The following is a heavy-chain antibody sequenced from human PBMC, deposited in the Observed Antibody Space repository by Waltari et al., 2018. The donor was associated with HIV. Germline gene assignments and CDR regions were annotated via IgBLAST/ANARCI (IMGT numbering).Heavy chain of an antibody. CDR2: IWSDGSNK. CDR3: ASAAGPFDN. CDR1: GLIFSTYG. Sequence: QVQLVESGGGVVQPGRSLRLPCEASGLIFSTYGMHWVRQAPGKGLEWVAVIWSDGSNKYYADSVKGRFTISRDNSKNTLYLQMNSLRAEDTAVYYCASAAGPFDNWGQGTLVTVSS. D-gene: IGHD6-13*01. V-gene: IGHV3-33*01. J-gene: IGHJ4*02.